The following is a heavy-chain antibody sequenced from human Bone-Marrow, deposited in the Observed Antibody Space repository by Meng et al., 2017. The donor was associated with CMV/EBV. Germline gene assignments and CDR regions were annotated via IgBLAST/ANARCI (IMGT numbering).Heavy chain of an antibody. CDR2: IYYSGST. J-gene: IGHJ4*02. D-gene: IGHD1-26*01. CDR3: ARNSPREGIDY. Sequence: GSLRLSCAASGFTVSSNYMSWVRQAPGKGLEWIGSIYYSGSTYYNPSLKSRVTISVDTSKNQFSLKLSSVTAADTAVYYCARNSPREGIDYWGQGTLVTVSS. V-gene: IGHV4-59*05. CDR1: GFTVSSNY.